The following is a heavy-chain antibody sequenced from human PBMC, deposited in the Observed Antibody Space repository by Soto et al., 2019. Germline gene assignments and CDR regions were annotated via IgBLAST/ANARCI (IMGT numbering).Heavy chain of an antibody. V-gene: IGHV3-23*01. CDR2: MGGSVDSK. J-gene: IGHJ5*02. CDR1: GFAFGRYA. CDR3: ARDQISGWYDN. D-gene: IGHD6-19*01. Sequence: EVQLLESGGGLVKPGGSLRLSCAASGFAFGRYALSWVRQAPGKGLEWVSAMGGSVDSKSYADSVKGRFTISRDDPKNPPFLEMNSLRPEDTAIYFCARDQISGWYDNWGQGTLVTVSS.